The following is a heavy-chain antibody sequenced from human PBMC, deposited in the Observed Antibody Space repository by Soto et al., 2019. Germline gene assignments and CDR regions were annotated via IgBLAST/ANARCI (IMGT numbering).Heavy chain of an antibody. Sequence: NPSETLSLTCTVSGGSISSYYWSWIRQPPGKGLEWIGYIYYSGSTNYNPSLKSRVTISVDTSKNQFSLKLSSVTAADTAVYYCARGLMTTVTTWWFDPWGQGTLVTVSS. J-gene: IGHJ5*02. D-gene: IGHD4-17*01. CDR3: ARGLMTTVTTWWFDP. V-gene: IGHV4-59*01. CDR2: IYYSGST. CDR1: GGSISSYY.